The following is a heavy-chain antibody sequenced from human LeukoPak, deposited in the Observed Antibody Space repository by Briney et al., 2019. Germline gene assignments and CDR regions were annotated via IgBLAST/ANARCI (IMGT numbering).Heavy chain of an antibody. J-gene: IGHJ4*02. D-gene: IGHD4-23*01. Sequence: GGPLRLSCAASGFTFSSYSMNWVRQAPGKGLEWVSYISSSSSTIYYADSVKGRFTISRDNAKNSLYLQMNSLRAEDTAVYYCARTNSWDFDYWGQGTLVTVSS. CDR3: ARTNSWDFDY. V-gene: IGHV3-48*01. CDR2: ISSSSSTI. CDR1: GFTFSSYS.